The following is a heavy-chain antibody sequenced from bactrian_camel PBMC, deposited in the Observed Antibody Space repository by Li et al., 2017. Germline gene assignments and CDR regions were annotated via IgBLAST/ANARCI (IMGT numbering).Heavy chain of an antibody. V-gene: IGHV3S53*01. D-gene: IGHD2*01. CDR2: MSSDGSI. CDR1: GYIDNDYC. Sequence: QVQLVESGGGSVQSGGSLTLSCAASGYIDNDYCMGWIRQAEGKQREGDAAMSSDGSISYLDSVKGRFTISRGAARNTVTLQMNNLQPDDTARYYCVASTYFTCSYQTLQFGAWDQGTQVTV. J-gene: IGHJ6*01. CDR3: VASTYFTCSYQTLQFGA.